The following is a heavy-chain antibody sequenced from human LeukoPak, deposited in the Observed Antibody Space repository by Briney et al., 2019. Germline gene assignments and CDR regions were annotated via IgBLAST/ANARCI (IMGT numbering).Heavy chain of an antibody. CDR3: ARGTRSGSYRHFDY. Sequence: SETLSLTCAVYGGSFSGYYWSWIRQPPGKGLEWIGEINHSGSTNYNPPLKSRVTISVDTSKNQFPLKLSSVTAADTAVYYCARGTRSGSYRHFDYWGQGTLVTVSS. V-gene: IGHV4-34*01. CDR1: GGSFSGYY. D-gene: IGHD1-26*01. J-gene: IGHJ4*02. CDR2: INHSGST.